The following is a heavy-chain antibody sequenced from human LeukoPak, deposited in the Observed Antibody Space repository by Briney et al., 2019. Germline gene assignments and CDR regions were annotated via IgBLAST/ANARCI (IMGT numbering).Heavy chain of an antibody. CDR1: GGTFSSYA. J-gene: IGHJ6*02. Sequence: SMKVSCKASGGTFSSYAISWARQAPGQGLEWMGGIIPIFGTANYAQKFQGRVTITADESTSTAYMELSSLRSEDTAVYYCARTSPYYYYYGMDVWGQGTTVTVSS. V-gene: IGHV1-69*13. CDR3: ARTSPYYYYYGMDV. CDR2: IIPIFGTA.